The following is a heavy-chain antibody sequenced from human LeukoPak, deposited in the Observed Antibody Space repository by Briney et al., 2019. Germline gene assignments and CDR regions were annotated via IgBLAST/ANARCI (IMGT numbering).Heavy chain of an antibody. CDR3: ARDYGGIVGATGIFDY. D-gene: IGHD1-26*01. V-gene: IGHV1-18*01. J-gene: IGHJ4*02. Sequence: ASVKVSCKASGYTFTSYGISWVRQAPGQRLEWMGWISAYNGNTNYAQKLQGRVTMTTDTSTSTAYMELRSLRSDDTAVYYCARDYGGIVGATGIFDYWGQGTLVTVSS. CDR1: GYTFTSYG. CDR2: ISAYNGNT.